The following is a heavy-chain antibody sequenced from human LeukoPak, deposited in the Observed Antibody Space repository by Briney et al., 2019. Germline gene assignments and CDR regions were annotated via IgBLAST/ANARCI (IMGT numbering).Heavy chain of an antibody. J-gene: IGHJ6*03. CDR1: GGSFSGYY. V-gene: IGHV4-34*01. CDR3: ARATSRLYYYDSNQSRVFYYHMDV. Sequence: PSETLSLTCAVYGGSFSGYYWSWIRQPPGKGLEWIGEINHSGSTNNNPSLKSRVTISVDTSKNQFSLKLSSVTAADTAVFYCARATSRLYYYDSNQSRVFYYHMDVWGKGTTVTVSS. CDR2: INHSGST. D-gene: IGHD3-22*01.